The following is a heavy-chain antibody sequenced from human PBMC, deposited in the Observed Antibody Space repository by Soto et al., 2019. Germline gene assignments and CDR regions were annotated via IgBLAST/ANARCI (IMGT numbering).Heavy chain of an antibody. CDR2: INQDGSEK. D-gene: IGHD1-26*01. CDR3: ARDYPGGSYYDY. J-gene: IGHJ4*02. Sequence: GGSLRLSCAASGFTFSSYWMRWVRQAPGKGLEWVARINQDGSEKYYVDSVKGRFTIPRDNAKNSLYLQMNSLRAEDTAVYYCARDYPGGSYYDYWGQGTLVTVSS. CDR1: GFTFSSYW. V-gene: IGHV3-7*03.